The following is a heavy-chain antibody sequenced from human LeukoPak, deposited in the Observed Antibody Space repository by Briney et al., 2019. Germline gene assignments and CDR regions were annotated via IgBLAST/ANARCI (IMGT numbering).Heavy chain of an antibody. CDR2: IYYSGST. CDR3: ARALYSGSYYYYYYMDV. J-gene: IGHJ6*03. D-gene: IGHD1-26*01. CDR1: GGSIGSHY. Sequence: PSETLSLTCTVSGGSIGSHYWSWIRQPPGKGLEWIGNIYYSGSTNYNPSLKSRVTISVDTSKNQFSLKLSSVTAADTAVYYCARALYSGSYYYYYYMDVWGKGTTVTVSS. V-gene: IGHV4-59*11.